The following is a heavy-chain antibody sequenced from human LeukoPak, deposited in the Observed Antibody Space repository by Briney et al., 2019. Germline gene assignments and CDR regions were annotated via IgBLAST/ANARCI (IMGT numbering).Heavy chain of an antibody. Sequence: GGSVRLFCSASGFTVRSNYMRGLRQARGEGLEWVSVIYSGGSTSYADSVKGRFNISRDNSKNTLYFQMNSLRAEDTAVYYCARDQGYSRAFDIWGQGTMVTVSS. CDR2: IYSGGST. CDR1: GFTVRSNY. D-gene: IGHD2-21*01. J-gene: IGHJ3*02. CDR3: ARDQGYSRAFDI. V-gene: IGHV3-66*01.